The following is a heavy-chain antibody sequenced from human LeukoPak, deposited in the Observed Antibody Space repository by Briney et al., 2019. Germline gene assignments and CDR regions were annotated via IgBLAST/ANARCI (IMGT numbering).Heavy chain of an antibody. Sequence: AGGSLRLSCAASGFTVSSNYMSWVRQAPGKGLEWVSVIYSGGSTYYADSVKGRFTISRDNSKNTLYLQMNSLRAEDTAVYYCARDGGIVVAGLYYYYGMDVWGQGTTVTVPS. J-gene: IGHJ6*02. CDR2: IYSGGST. D-gene: IGHD2-15*01. V-gene: IGHV3-66*01. CDR3: ARDGGIVVAGLYYYYGMDV. CDR1: GFTVSSNY.